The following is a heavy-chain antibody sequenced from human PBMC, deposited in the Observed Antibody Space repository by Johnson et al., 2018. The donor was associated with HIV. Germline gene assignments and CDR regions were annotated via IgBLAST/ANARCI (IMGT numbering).Heavy chain of an antibody. CDR3: AKGSGWYSAFDI. CDR1: GFTLNSYG. Sequence: QVQLVESGGGVVQPGGSLRLSCAASGFTLNSYGMHWVRQAPGKGLEWVAFIRYDGSNKYYGDSMKGRLTISRDNSKNTLFLQMNSLRAEDTAVYYCAKGSGWYSAFDIWGQETMVTVSS. CDR2: IRYDGSNK. D-gene: IGHD6-19*01. J-gene: IGHJ3*02. V-gene: IGHV3-30*02.